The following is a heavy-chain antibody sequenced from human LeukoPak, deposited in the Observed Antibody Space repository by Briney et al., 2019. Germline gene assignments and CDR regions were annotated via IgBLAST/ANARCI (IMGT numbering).Heavy chain of an antibody. D-gene: IGHD3-10*01. J-gene: IGHJ3*02. V-gene: IGHV3-48*03. CDR3: ARGGFVFYN. CDR1: GFTFSSYE. CDR2: ITTTDTTK. Sequence: GGSLRLSCAASGFTFSSYEMNWVRQGPGKGLELISYITTTDTTKYYTDSVKGRFTISRDNAKNSLYLQMHSLRAEDTAVYYCARGGFVFYNLGQGTVVTVSS.